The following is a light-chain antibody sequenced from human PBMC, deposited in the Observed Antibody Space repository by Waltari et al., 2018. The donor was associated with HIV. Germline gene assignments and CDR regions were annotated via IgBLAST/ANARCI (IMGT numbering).Light chain of an antibody. CDR3: CSYAGSYTLRV. J-gene: IGLJ2*01. V-gene: IGLV2-11*01. Sequence: QSALTQPRSVSGSPGQSVTIPCPGTSSDVGSFNYVSWYQQHPGKAPNLMIYDVSKRPSGVPDRFSGSKSGNTASLTISGLQAEDEADYYCCSYAGSYTLRVFGGGTKLTVL. CDR2: DVS. CDR1: SSDVGSFNY.